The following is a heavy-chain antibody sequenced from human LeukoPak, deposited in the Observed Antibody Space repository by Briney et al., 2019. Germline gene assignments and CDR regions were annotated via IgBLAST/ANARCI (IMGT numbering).Heavy chain of an antibody. V-gene: IGHV1-2*02. CDR2: INPNSGGT. D-gene: IGHD5-12*01. Sequence: ASVKVSRTASVYTFTVCYMHCVRHAPGQGLEWMGWINPNSGGTNYAQKFQGRVTMTRDTSISTAYMELSRLRSDDTAVYYCARGGYSGYKGAFDICGQGTMVTVSS. CDR3: ARGGYSGYKGAFDI. CDR1: VYTFTVCY. J-gene: IGHJ3*02.